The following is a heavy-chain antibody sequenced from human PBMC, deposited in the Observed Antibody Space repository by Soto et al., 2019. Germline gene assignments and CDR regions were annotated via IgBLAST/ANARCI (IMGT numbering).Heavy chain of an antibody. CDR3: ARNGGYDYYYYYGMDV. J-gene: IGHJ6*02. V-gene: IGHV3-30-3*01. Sequence: PGGSLRLCCAASGFTFSSYAMHWVRQAPGKGLEWVAVISYDGSNKYYADSVKGRFTISRDNSKNTLYLQMNSLRAEDTAVYYCARNGGYDYYYYYGMDVWGQGTTVTVYS. CDR1: GFTFSSYA. CDR2: ISYDGSNK. D-gene: IGHD5-12*01.